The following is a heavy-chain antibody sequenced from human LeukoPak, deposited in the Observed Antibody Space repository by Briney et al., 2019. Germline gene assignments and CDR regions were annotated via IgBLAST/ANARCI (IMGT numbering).Heavy chain of an antibody. CDR2: ISDSGTT. J-gene: IGHJ5*02. D-gene: IGHD3-22*01. Sequence: SETLSLTSAVYIESFSGYHWNWIRQTPGKGLEWIGEISDSGTTNINPSLRRRVSLSIDTSKNQFSLDMRSMTAADTGVYYCARGQGVTLIKVGKNWFDPWSQGTPVFVSP. CDR3: ARGQGVTLIKVGKNWFDP. V-gene: IGHV4-34*01. CDR1: IESFSGYH.